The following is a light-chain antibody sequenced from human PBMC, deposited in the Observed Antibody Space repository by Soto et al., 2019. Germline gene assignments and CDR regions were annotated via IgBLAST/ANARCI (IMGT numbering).Light chain of an antibody. CDR1: QGISSY. J-gene: IGKJ5*01. CDR2: AAS. Sequence: DIQMTQSPSSLSASVGDRVTITCRASQGISSYLAWYQQKLGKVPKLLISAASTLQSGVPSRFSGSGSGTDFTLTISSLQPEEVATYYCQKYSSVITFGQGTRLEIK. V-gene: IGKV1-27*01. CDR3: QKYSSVIT.